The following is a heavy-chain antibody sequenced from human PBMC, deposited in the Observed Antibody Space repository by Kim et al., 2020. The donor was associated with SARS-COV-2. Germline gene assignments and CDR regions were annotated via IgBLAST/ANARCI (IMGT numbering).Heavy chain of an antibody. V-gene: IGHV4-39*01. CDR3: YYYQPFDAFDI. CDR2: IYYSGST. D-gene: IGHD3-22*01. J-gene: IGHJ3*02. Sequence: SETLSLTCTVSGGSISSSSYYWGWIRQPPGKGLEWIGSIYYSGSTYYNPSLKSRVTISVDTSKNQFSLKLSSVTAADTAVYYCYYYQPFDAFDIWGQGTMVTVSS. CDR1: GGSISSSSYY.